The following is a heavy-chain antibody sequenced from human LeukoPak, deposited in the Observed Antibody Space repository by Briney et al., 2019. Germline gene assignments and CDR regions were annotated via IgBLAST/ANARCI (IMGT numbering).Heavy chain of an antibody. CDR3: ARASLRFLFRTGGGYFDY. V-gene: IGHV3-48*01. Sequence: GGSLRLSCAASGFTFSSYSMNWVRQAPGKGLEWVSYISSSSSTIYYADSVKGRFTISRDNAKNSLYLQMNSLRAEDTAVYYCARASLRFLFRTGGGYFDYWGQGTLVTVSS. CDR1: GFTFSSYS. J-gene: IGHJ4*02. D-gene: IGHD3-3*01. CDR2: ISSSSSTI.